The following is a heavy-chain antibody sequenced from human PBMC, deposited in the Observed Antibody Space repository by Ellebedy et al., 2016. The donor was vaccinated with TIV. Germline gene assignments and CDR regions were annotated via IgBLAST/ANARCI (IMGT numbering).Heavy chain of an antibody. CDR2: IYSGGST. V-gene: IGHV3-53*01. D-gene: IGHD3-22*01. J-gene: IGHJ4*02. Sequence: GESLKISXAASGFTFIRNYMSWVRQAPGKGLEWVSVIYSGGSTYYADSVKGRFTISRDSSKNTLFLQMNSLRAEDTAMYYCARHPKARDSSAYYYYFDLWGQGTLVTVSS. CDR3: ARHPKARDSSAYYYYFDL. CDR1: GFTFIRNY.